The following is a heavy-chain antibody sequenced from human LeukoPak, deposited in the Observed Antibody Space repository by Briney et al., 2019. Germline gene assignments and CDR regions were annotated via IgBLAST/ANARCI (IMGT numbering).Heavy chain of an antibody. CDR3: ARDSSPYYGSGTWFDP. D-gene: IGHD3-10*01. CDR2: IYYSGST. V-gene: IGHV4-38-2*02. CDR1: GYSISSGYY. Sequence: SETLSLTCAVSGYSISSGYYWGWIRQPPGKGLEWIGYIYYSGSTYYNPSLKSRVTISVDTSKNQFSLKLSSVTAADTAVYYCARDSSPYYGSGTWFDPWGQGTLVTVSS. J-gene: IGHJ5*02.